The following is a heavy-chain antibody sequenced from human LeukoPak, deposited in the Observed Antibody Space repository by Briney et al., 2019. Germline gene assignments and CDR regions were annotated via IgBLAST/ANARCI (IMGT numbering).Heavy chain of an antibody. CDR3: ARDGGVEYYDSSNYYDY. CDR2: ISSSGSTM. D-gene: IGHD3-22*01. J-gene: IGHJ4*02. CDR1: GFTFRSYE. V-gene: IGHV3-48*03. Sequence: GGSLRLSCVASGFTFRSYEMNWVRQAPGKGLEWVSYISSSGSTMYYADSVKGRFTISRDNARNSLYLQMNSLRAEDTAVYYCARDGGVEYYDSSNYYDYWGQGTLVTVSS.